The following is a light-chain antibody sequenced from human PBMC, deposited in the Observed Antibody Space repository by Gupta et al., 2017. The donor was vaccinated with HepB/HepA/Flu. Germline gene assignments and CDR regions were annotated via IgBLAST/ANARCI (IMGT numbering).Light chain of an antibody. V-gene: IGKV3-11*01. Sequence: EIVLTQSPATLSLSPVERATLSCSASQGVSSYLAWYQQKPGQAPRLLIYDASNRATGIPARFSGSGSGTDFTLTISSLEPEDFAVYYCQQRSNWPPTFGQGTKVEIK. CDR2: DAS. J-gene: IGKJ1*01. CDR1: QGVSSY. CDR3: QQRSNWPPT.